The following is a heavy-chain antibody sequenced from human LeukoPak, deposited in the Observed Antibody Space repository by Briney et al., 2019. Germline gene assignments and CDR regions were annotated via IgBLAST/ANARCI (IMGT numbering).Heavy chain of an antibody. J-gene: IGHJ4*02. V-gene: IGHV4-34*01. Sequence: SETLSLTCAVYGGSFSGYYWSWIRQPPGKGLEWIGEINHSGSTNYNPSLKSRVTISVDTSKNQFSLKLSPVTAADTAVYYCARRRKYYYGSGELDYWGQGTLVTVSS. CDR1: GGSFSGYY. CDR3: ARRRKYYYGSGELDY. D-gene: IGHD3-10*01. CDR2: INHSGST.